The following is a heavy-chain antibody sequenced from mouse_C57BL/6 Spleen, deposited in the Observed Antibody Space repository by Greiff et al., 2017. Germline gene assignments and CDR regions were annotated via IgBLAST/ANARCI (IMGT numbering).Heavy chain of an antibody. CDR3: AREAYYDYDVWYFDV. J-gene: IGHJ1*03. CDR1: GFTFSDYY. V-gene: IGHV5-16*01. Sequence: EVKLMESEGGLVQPGSSMKLSCTASGFTFSDYYMAWVRQVPEKGLEWVANINYDGSSTYYLDSLKSRFIISRDNAKNILYLQMSSLKSEDTATYYCAREAYYDYDVWYFDVWGTGTTVTVSS. D-gene: IGHD2-4*01. CDR2: INYDGSST.